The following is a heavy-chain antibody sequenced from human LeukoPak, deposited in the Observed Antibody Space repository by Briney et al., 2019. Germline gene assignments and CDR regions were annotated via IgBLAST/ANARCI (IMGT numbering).Heavy chain of an antibody. Sequence: PGGSLRLSCAASGFTFSSYSMNWVRQAPGKGLEWISHITSSSTTIYYADSVKGRFTISRDNAKKSSYLQMDSLRAEDTAVYYCARFGMGGGIVDYWGQGTLVTVSS. V-gene: IGHV3-48*01. CDR1: GFTFSSYS. CDR3: ARFGMGGGIVDY. D-gene: IGHD3-10*01. J-gene: IGHJ4*02. CDR2: ITSSSTTI.